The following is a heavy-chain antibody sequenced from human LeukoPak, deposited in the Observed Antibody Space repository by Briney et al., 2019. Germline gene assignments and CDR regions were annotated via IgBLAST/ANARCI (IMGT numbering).Heavy chain of an antibody. J-gene: IGHJ4*02. CDR3: AREAVAGTLDY. Sequence: SQTLSLTCTVSGGSISRGDYYWSWIRQPPGKRLEWLGYIYNIGGTNYNPSLKSRVSISVDTSKNQFSLMLTSVTAADTAVYYCAREAVAGTLDYWGQGALVTVSS. D-gene: IGHD6-19*01. V-gene: IGHV4-61*08. CDR2: IYNIGGT. CDR1: GGSISRGDYY.